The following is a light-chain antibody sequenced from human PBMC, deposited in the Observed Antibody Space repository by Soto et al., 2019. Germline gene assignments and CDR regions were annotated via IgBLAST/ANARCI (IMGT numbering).Light chain of an antibody. J-gene: IGLJ2*01. V-gene: IGLV4-69*01. CDR1: SGHSSYA. CDR2: LNSDGSH. Sequence: QLVLTQSPSASASLGASVKPTCTLSSGHSSYAIAWHQQQPEKGPRYLMKLNSDGSHSKGDGLPARFSGSSSGAERYLTISSLQSEGKADSYCQTWGTGIVFGGGTKVTVL. CDR3: QTWGTGIV.